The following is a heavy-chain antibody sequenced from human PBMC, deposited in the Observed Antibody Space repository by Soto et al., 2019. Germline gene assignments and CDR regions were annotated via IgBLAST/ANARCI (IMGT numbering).Heavy chain of an antibody. J-gene: IGHJ6*02. CDR3: ARDCSSTSCYPHYYYYYGMDV. V-gene: IGHV3-21*01. Sequence: PGGSLRLSCAASGFTFSSYSMNWVRQAPGKGLEWVSSISSSSSYIYYADSVKGRFTISRDNAKNSLYLQMNSLRAEDTAVYYCARDCSSTSCYPHYYYYYGMDVWGQGTTVTVSS. D-gene: IGHD2-2*01. CDR2: ISSSSSYI. CDR1: GFTFSSYS.